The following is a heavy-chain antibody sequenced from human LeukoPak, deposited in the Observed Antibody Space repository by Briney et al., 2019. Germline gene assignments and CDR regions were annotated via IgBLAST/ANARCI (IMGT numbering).Heavy chain of an antibody. V-gene: IGHV4-34*01. Sequence: KPSETLSLTCAVYGGSFSGYYWSWIRQPPGKGLEWIGEINHSGSTNYNPSLKSRVTISVDTSKNQFSLKLSSVTAADTDVYYCASVCIVGATVADYWGQGTLVTVSS. CDR1: GGSFSGYY. J-gene: IGHJ4*02. CDR2: INHSGST. CDR3: ASVCIVGATVADY. D-gene: IGHD1-26*01.